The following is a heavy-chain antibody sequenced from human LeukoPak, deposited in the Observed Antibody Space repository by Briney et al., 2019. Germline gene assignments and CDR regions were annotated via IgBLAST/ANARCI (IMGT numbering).Heavy chain of an antibody. D-gene: IGHD1-20*01. CDR2: ISSSSYI. CDR3: ARDSGGHNWNFAFDI. J-gene: IGHJ3*02. CDR1: GFTFSSYS. V-gene: IGHV3-21*01. Sequence: GGSLRLSCAASGFTFSSYSMNWVRQAPGKGLEWVSSISSSSYIYYADSLKGRFTISRDNARKSLYLQMNSLRVDDMAVYYCARDSGGHNWNFAFDIWGQGTMVTVSS.